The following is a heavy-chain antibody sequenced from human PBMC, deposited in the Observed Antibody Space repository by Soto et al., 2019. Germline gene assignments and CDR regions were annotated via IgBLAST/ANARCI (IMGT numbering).Heavy chain of an antibody. V-gene: IGHV4-30-4*01. Sequence: SETLSLTCTVSGVSISSSDYYWNWIRQPPGKGLEWIGYIYYSGSTYDNPSLKSRVTISVDRSKNQFSLKLSSVTAADTAVYYCARTDCSNGVCHPFDYWGHGTLVTVSS. CDR1: GVSISSSDYY. J-gene: IGHJ4*01. CDR2: IYYSGST. D-gene: IGHD2-8*01. CDR3: ARTDCSNGVCHPFDY.